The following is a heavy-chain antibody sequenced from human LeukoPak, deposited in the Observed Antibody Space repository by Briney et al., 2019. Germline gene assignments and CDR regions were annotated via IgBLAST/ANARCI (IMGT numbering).Heavy chain of an antibody. V-gene: IGHV1-2*02. J-gene: IGHJ4*02. CDR2: INPNSGGT. Sequence: ASVKVSCKASGYTFTGYLMHWVRQAPGQGLEWMGWINPNSGGTNYAQKFQGRVTMTRDTSISTAYMELSRLRSDDTAVYYCARDAAFTVSPLGYWGQGTLVTVSS. CDR3: ARDAAFTVSPLGY. D-gene: IGHD4-17*01. CDR1: GYTFTGYL.